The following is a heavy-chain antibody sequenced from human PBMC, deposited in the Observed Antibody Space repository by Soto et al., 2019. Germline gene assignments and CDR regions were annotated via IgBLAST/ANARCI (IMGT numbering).Heavy chain of an antibody. J-gene: IGHJ4*02. CDR3: ATPPGGGGY. CDR1: GFTVSNNY. V-gene: IGHV3-53*01. Sequence: EVQLVESGGGLIQPGGSLRLSCAVSGFTVSNNYMSWVRQAPGKGLEGVSVIYSGGYTAYGDSVKGRFTISRDNSKNTLFLQNNSPGAGGRAFFSWATPPGGGGYWGQGTLVTVSS. D-gene: IGHD3-10*01. CDR2: IYSGGYT.